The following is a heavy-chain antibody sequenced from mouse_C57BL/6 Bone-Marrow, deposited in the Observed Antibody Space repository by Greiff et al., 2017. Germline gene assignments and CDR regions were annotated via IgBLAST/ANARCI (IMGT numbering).Heavy chain of an antibody. J-gene: IGHJ4*01. CDR2: ISNGGGST. V-gene: IGHV5-12*01. CDR1: GFTFSDYY. CDR3: ARRSIYYDYHAMDY. Sequence: EVQGVESGGGLVQPGGSLKLSCAASGFTFSDYYMYWVRQTPEKRLEWVAYISNGGGSTYYPDTVKGRFTISRDNAKNTLYLQMSRLKSEDTAMYYCARRSIYYDYHAMDYWGQGTSVTVSS. D-gene: IGHD2-1*01.